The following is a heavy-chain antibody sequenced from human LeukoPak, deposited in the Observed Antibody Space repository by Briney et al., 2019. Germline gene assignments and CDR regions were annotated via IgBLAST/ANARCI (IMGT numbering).Heavy chain of an antibody. J-gene: IGHJ5*02. CDR3: ATMIVVVPAAIGWFDL. D-gene: IGHD2-2*02. CDR1: GGTLSRYA. CDR2: IIPIFGTA. V-gene: IGHV1-69*01. Sequence: SVRVSCTASGGTLSRYAISWVRQAPGQGLEWMGGIIPIFGTANYAQKFQGRVTITADESTSTAYMELSSLRSEDTAVYYCATMIVVVPAAIGWFDLWGQGTLVTVSS.